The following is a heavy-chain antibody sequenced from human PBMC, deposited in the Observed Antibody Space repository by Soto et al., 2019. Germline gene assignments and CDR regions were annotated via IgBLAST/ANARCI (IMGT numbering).Heavy chain of an antibody. CDR3: ARMAAANLYYYYGMDV. V-gene: IGHV4-59*01. Sequence: SETLSLTCTVSGGSISSYYWSWIRQPPGKGLEWIGYIYYSGSTNYNPSLKSRVTISVDTSKNQFSLKLSSVTAADTAVYYCARMAAANLYYYYGMDVWGQGTTVTASS. CDR1: GGSISSYY. CDR2: IYYSGST. D-gene: IGHD6-13*01. J-gene: IGHJ6*02.